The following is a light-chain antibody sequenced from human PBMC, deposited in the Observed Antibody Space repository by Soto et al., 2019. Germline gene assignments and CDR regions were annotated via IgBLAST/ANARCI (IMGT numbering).Light chain of an antibody. Sequence: DIQMTQSPCMLSASVGDRVTITCRASQSISSWLAWYQQKPGKAPKLLIYAASSLQSGVPSRFSGSGSGTDFTLTISSLQPEDFATYYCQKSYSTPWKCGQGTKVDIK. CDR2: AAS. V-gene: IGKV1-39*01. CDR1: QSISSW. J-gene: IGKJ1*01. CDR3: QKSYSTPWK.